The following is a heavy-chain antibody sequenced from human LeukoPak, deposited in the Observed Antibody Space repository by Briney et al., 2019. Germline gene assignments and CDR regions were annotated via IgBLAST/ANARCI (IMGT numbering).Heavy chain of an antibody. CDR2: ISSVSSTF. V-gene: IGHV3-11*04. Sequence: GGSLRLSCEASKFTFRDYYMSWIRQAPGKGLEWVSYISSVSSTFYYADSVKGRFTISRDNSKNTLYLQMNSLRAEDTAVYYCARRASSGYLGDDAFDIWGQGTMVTVSS. D-gene: IGHD3-22*01. CDR3: ARRASSGYLGDDAFDI. J-gene: IGHJ3*02. CDR1: KFTFRDYY.